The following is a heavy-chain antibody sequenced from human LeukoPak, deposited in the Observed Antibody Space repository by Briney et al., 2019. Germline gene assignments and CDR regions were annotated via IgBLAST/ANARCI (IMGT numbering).Heavy chain of an antibody. Sequence: PGGSLRLSCAASGFTFSSYEMNWVRQAPGKGLEWVAFIRYDGSNKYYADSVKGRFTISRDNSKNTLYLQMNSLRAEDTAVYYCAKDKAGWAVAGSYFDYWGQGTLVTVSS. CDR2: IRYDGSNK. CDR3: AKDKAGWAVAGSYFDY. V-gene: IGHV3-30*02. CDR1: GFTFSSYE. D-gene: IGHD6-19*01. J-gene: IGHJ4*02.